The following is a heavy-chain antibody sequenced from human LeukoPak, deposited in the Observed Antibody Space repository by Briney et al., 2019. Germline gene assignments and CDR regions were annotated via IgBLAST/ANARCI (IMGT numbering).Heavy chain of an antibody. J-gene: IGHJ4*02. CDR1: GGSISSYY. D-gene: IGHD3-22*01. CDR3: ASAPEYYYDSSGYYSTGPYFDY. CDR2: IYYSGST. V-gene: IGHV4-59*08. Sequence: SETLSLTCTVSGGSISSYYWSWIRQPPGKGLVWIGYIYYSGSTNYNPSLKSRVTISVNTSKNQFSLKLSPVTAADTAVYYCASAPEYYYDSSGYYSTGPYFDYWGQGTLVTVSS.